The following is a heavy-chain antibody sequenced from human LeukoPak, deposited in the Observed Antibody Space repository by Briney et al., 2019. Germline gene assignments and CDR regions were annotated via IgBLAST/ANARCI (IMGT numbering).Heavy chain of an antibody. CDR1: GGTFSSYA. Sequence: GASVKVSCKASGGTFSSYAISWVRQAPGQGLEWMGRIIPIFGTASYAQKFQGRVTITTDESTSTAYMELSSLRSEDTAVYYCARAPYYYDSSGYNLNAFDIWGQGTMVTVSS. CDR2: IIPIFGTA. V-gene: IGHV1-69*05. D-gene: IGHD3-22*01. J-gene: IGHJ3*02. CDR3: ARAPYYYDSSGYNLNAFDI.